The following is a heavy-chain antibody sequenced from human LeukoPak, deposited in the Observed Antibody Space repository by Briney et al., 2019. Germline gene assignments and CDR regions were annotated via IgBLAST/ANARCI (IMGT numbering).Heavy chain of an antibody. V-gene: IGHV4-30-2*01. D-gene: IGHD3-22*01. CDR1: GGSISSGGYS. CDR2: IYHSGST. Sequence: SETLSLTCAVSGGSISSGGYSWSWIRQPPGKGLEWIGYIYHSGSTYYNPSLKSRVTISVDRSKNQFSLKLSSVTAADTAVYYCASTNNYYDSSGYYPADAFDIWGQGTMVTVSS. J-gene: IGHJ3*02. CDR3: ASTNNYYDSSGYYPADAFDI.